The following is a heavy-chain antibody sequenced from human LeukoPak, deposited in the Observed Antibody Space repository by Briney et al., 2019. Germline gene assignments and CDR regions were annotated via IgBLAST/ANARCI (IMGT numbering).Heavy chain of an antibody. J-gene: IGHJ4*02. CDR1: ASALTLLC. CDR2: FDTADDET. Sequence: ASGKLCCSVAASALTLLCMHMERQAPGKGHGLKGGFDTADDETIYEEKFQGRVTITENTYTDKAYMELSSLRSEDAAVYYCARANTAMAFGFDYWGQGTLVTVSS. CDR3: ARANTAMAFGFDY. V-gene: IGHV1-24*01. D-gene: IGHD5-18*01.